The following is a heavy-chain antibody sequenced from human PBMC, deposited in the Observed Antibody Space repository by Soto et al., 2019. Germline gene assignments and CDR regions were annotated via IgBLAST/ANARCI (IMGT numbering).Heavy chain of an antibody. CDR3: ARGQRKSYYDFWSGPRGWFDP. Sequence: ASVKVSCKASGYTFTSYDINWVRQATGQGLAWMGWMNHNSGNTGYAQKFQGRVTMTRNTSISTAYMELSSLRSEDTAVYYCARGQRKSYYDFWSGPRGWFDPWGQGTLVTVSS. V-gene: IGHV1-8*01. D-gene: IGHD3-3*01. CDR2: MNHNSGNT. J-gene: IGHJ5*02. CDR1: GYTFTSYD.